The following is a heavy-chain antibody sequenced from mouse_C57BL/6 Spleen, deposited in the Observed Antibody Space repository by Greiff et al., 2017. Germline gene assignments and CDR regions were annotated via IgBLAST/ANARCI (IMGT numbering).Heavy chain of an antibody. Sequence: EVKLMESEGGLVQPGSSMKLSCTASGFTFSDYYMAWVRQVPEKGLEWVANINYDGSSTYYLDSLKSRFIISRDNAKNILYLQMSSLKSEDTATYYCARERGTGGAMDYWGQGTSVTVSS. V-gene: IGHV5-16*01. CDR2: INYDGSST. D-gene: IGHD3-3*01. CDR1: GFTFSDYY. J-gene: IGHJ4*01. CDR3: ARERGTGGAMDY.